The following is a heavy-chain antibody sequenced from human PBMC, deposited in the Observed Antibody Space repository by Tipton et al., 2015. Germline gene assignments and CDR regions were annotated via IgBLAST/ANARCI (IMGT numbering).Heavy chain of an antibody. CDR2: INPNSGGT. D-gene: IGHD3-22*01. Sequence: QSGAEVKKPGASVKVSCKASGYTFIAYYMHWVRQAPGQGLEWMGWINPNSGGTNYAQKFQGRVTMTRDTSISTAYMELSRLRSDDTAVYYCARTAYYYDSSGYYYYWGQGTLVTVSS. CDR1: GYTFIAYY. V-gene: IGHV1-2*02. CDR3: ARTAYYYDSSGYYYY. J-gene: IGHJ4*02.